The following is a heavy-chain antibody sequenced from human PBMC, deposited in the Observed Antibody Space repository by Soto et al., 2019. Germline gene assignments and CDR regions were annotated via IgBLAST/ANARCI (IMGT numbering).Heavy chain of an antibody. J-gene: IGHJ6*02. CDR2: IYYSGST. Sequence: SETLSLTCTVSGGSISSYYWSWIRQPPGKGLEWIGYIYYSGSTNYNPSLKSRVTISVDTSKNRFSLKLSSVTAADTAVYYCARDLRRRGSSSWYHKDYYYYGMDVWGQGTTVTVSS. V-gene: IGHV4-59*01. D-gene: IGHD6-13*01. CDR3: ARDLRRRGSSSWYHKDYYYYGMDV. CDR1: GGSISSYY.